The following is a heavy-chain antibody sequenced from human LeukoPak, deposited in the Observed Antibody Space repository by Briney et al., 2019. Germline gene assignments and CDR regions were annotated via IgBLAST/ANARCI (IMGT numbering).Heavy chain of an antibody. CDR3: ARDGKGIPNWFDP. CDR2: INPNSGGT. Sequence: GASVKVSCKASGYTFTGYYMHWVRQAPGQGLEWMGWINPNSGGTKYAQKFQGRVTMTRDTSIGTAYMELSRLRSDDTAVYYCARDGKGIPNWFDPWGQGTVVTVSS. CDR1: GYTFTGYY. D-gene: IGHD2-21*01. V-gene: IGHV1-2*02. J-gene: IGHJ5*02.